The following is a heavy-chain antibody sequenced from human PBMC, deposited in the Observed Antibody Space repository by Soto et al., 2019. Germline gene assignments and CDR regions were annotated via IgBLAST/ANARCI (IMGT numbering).Heavy chain of an antibody. Sequence: ASVKVSCKASGYTFTSYYMHWVRQAPGQGLEWMGWINPSGGGTNYAQKFQGWVTMTRDTSISTAYMELSRLRSDDTAVYYCARELRGYSYGYYFDYWGQGTLVTVSS. CDR2: INPSGGGT. CDR1: GYTFTSYY. V-gene: IGHV1-2*04. D-gene: IGHD5-18*01. J-gene: IGHJ4*02. CDR3: ARELRGYSYGYYFDY.